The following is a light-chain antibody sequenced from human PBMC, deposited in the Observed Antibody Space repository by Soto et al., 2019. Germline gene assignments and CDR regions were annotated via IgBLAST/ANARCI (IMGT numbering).Light chain of an antibody. CDR1: SSDVGAHNY. J-gene: IGLJ3*02. V-gene: IGLV2-14*03. Sequence: QSALTQPASVSGSPGQSITISCTGTSSDVGAHNYVSWYQQHPGKAPKLMIYEVSNRPSGVSNRFSGSKSANTASLTISGLQAGDEADYYCSSYTSSSTWLFGGGTKLTVL. CDR3: SSYTSSSTWL. CDR2: EVS.